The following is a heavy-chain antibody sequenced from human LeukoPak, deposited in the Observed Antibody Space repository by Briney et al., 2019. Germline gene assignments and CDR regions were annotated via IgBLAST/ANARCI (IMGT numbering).Heavy chain of an antibody. CDR3: ARDKGWGFDF. Sequence: PGGSLRLSCAASGFTFSAYSMNWVRQAPGKGLEWVSYISSINIYYTDSLKGRFTISRDNAKNSVYLQMNSLRDEDTAIYYCARDKGWGFDFWGQGTLVNVSS. J-gene: IGHJ4*02. CDR1: GFTFSAYS. CDR2: ISSINI. V-gene: IGHV3-21*05. D-gene: IGHD7-27*01.